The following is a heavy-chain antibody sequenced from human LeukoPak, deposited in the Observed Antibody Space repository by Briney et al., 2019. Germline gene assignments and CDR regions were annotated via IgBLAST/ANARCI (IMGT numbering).Heavy chain of an antibody. CDR1: GGSISSYY. D-gene: IGHD3-22*01. V-gene: IGHV4-59*08. CDR2: ISYSGSA. Sequence: PSETLSLTCTVSGGSISSYYWSWIRQPPGKGLEWIGYISYSGSARYNPSFQSRVTISMEMSKTHFSLKLTSMTAADTAVYYCARLLNNDNSGDPDTFDMWGPGTMVTVSS. CDR3: ARLLNNDNSGDPDTFDM. J-gene: IGHJ3*02.